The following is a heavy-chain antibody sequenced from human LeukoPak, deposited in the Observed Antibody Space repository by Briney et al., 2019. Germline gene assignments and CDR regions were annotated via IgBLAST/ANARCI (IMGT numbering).Heavy chain of an antibody. CDR3: AGGSSGYVSGYQFNWFDP. D-gene: IGHD5-12*01. V-gene: IGHV1-69*06. Sequence: SVEVSCKASGGTFSSYAISWVRQAPGQGLEWMGGIIPIFGTANYAQKFQGRVTITADKSTSAAYMELSSLRSEDTAVYYCAGGSSGYVSGYQFNWFDPWGQGTLVTVSS. CDR2: IIPIFGTA. J-gene: IGHJ5*02. CDR1: GGTFSSYA.